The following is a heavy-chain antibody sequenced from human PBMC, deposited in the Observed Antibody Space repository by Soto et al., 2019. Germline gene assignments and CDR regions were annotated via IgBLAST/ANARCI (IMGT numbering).Heavy chain of an antibody. CDR2: IYSGGST. D-gene: IGHD5-12*01. J-gene: IGHJ4*02. CDR1: GFTVSSNY. Sequence: EVQLVESGGGLVQPGGSLRLSCAASGFTVSSNYMSWVRQAPGKGLEWVSAIYSGGSTYYADSVKGRFTSSRHNAKNTLYLQMNSLRAEDTAVYYCARGDGYNYLAYWGQGTLVTVSS. V-gene: IGHV3-53*04. CDR3: ARGDGYNYLAY.